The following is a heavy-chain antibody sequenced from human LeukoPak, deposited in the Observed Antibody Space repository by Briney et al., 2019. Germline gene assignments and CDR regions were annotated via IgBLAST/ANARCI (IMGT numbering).Heavy chain of an antibody. D-gene: IGHD6-13*01. CDR2: INHSGST. CDR3: ARGSQSRGSSWYFDY. Sequence: PSETLSLTCAVYGGSLSGYYWSWIRQPPGKGLEWIGEINHSGSTNYNPSLKSRVTMSVDTSKNQFSLKLSSVTAADTAVYFCARGSQSRGSSWYFDYWGQGTLVTVSS. J-gene: IGHJ4*02. V-gene: IGHV4-34*01. CDR1: GGSLSGYY.